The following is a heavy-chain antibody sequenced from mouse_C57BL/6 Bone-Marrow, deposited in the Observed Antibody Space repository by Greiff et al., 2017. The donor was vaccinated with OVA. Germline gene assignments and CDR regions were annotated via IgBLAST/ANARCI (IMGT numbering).Heavy chain of an antibody. D-gene: IGHD2-2*01. CDR1: GFTFSSYA. Sequence: EVQGVESGGGLVKPGGSLKLSCAASGFTFSSYAMSWVRQTPEKRLEWVATISDGGSYTYYPDNVKGRFTISRDNAKNNLYLQMSHLKSEDTAMYDGARDLGVGYDGDPWVDYWGQGTSVTVSS. V-gene: IGHV5-4*01. J-gene: IGHJ4*01. CDR3: ARDLGVGYDGDPWVDY. CDR2: ISDGGSYT.